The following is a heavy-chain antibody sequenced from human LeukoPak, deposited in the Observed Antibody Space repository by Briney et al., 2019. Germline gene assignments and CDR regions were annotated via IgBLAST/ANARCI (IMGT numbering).Heavy chain of an antibody. CDR1: GFTFSSYA. J-gene: IGHJ4*02. CDR2: ISGSGGST. V-gene: IGHV3-23*01. CDR3: AKDPWTVRGVILDY. Sequence: PGGSLRLSCAASGFTFSSYATSWVRQAPGKGLEWVSAISGSGGSTYYADSVKGRFTISRDNSKNTLYLQMNSLRAEDTAVYYCAKDPWTVRGVILDYWGQGTLVTVSS. D-gene: IGHD3-10*01.